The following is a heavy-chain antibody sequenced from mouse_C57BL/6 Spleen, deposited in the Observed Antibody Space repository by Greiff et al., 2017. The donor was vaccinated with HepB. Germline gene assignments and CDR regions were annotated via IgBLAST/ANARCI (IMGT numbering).Heavy chain of an antibody. CDR3: ARDGKDYYAMDY. J-gene: IGHJ4*01. D-gene: IGHD2-1*01. CDR1: GYTFTSYW. V-gene: IGHV1-53*01. Sequence: QVQLQQSGTELVKPGASVKLSCKASGYTFTSYWMHWVKQRPGQGLEWIGNINPSNGGTNYNEKFKSKATLTVDKSSSTAYMQLSSLTSEDSAVYYCARDGKDYYAMDYWGQGTPVTVSS. CDR2: INPSNGGT.